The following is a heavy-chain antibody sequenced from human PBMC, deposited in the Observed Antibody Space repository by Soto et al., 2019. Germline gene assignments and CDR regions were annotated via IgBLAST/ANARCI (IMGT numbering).Heavy chain of an antibody. J-gene: IGHJ4*02. CDR2: IKQDGNIQ. V-gene: IGHV3-7*01. CDR1: GFTLGNYW. Sequence: GGSLRLSCAASGFTLGNYWMTWVRQAPGKQLERVANIKQDGNIQYYLDSVRGRFTISRDNAKNTLYLQMNSLRAEDTAVYYCARDMTTGEDYWGQGTLVTVSS. D-gene: IGHD4-17*01. CDR3: ARDMTTGEDY.